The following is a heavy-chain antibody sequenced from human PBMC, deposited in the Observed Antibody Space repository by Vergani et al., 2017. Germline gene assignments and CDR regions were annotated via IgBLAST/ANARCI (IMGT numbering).Heavy chain of an antibody. CDR2: INPNSGGT. J-gene: IGHJ5*02. CDR1: GYTFTGYY. D-gene: IGHD2-21*02. CDR3: ARDIVVVTAPPGWVDP. Sequence: QVQLVQSGAEVKKPGASVKVSCKASGYTFTGYYMHWVRQAPGQGLEWMGWINPNSGGTNYAQKFQGRVTMTRDTSISTAYMELSRLRSDDTAVYYCARDIVVVTAPPGWVDPWGQGTLVTVSS. V-gene: IGHV1-2*02.